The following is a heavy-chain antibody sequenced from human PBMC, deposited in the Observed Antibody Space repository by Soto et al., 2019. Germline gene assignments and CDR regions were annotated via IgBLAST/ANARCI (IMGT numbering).Heavy chain of an antibody. Sequence: QVQLVESGGGVVQPGQSLRLSCAASGFSVSNYGMHWVRQAPGKGLEWVAVVWKDGNTKHYGDSVKGRFTISRDNSKNTLELQMSSLRGEDTAVYYCARGEASTDEAFDIWGQGTMVTVSP. V-gene: IGHV3-33*01. J-gene: IGHJ3*02. CDR3: ARGEASTDEAFDI. CDR1: GFSVSNYG. CDR2: VWKDGNTK.